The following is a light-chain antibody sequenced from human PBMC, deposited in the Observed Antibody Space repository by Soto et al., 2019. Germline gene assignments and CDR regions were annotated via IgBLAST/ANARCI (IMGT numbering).Light chain of an antibody. J-gene: IGLJ2*01. CDR1: SGDVGGYNY. V-gene: IGLV2-11*01. CDR3: CPYAGSYTFV. Sequence: QSALTQPRSVSGSPGQSVTISCTGTSGDVGGYNYVSWNQQHPGKAPKLMIYDVSKRTSGVPDPFSGSKSGNTASLTISAPQAEDEADYYCCPYAGSYTFVFGGGTKLTVL. CDR2: DVS.